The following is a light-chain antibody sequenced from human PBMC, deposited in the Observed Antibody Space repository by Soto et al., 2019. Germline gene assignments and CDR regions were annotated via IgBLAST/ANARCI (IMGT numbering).Light chain of an antibody. CDR2: DAS. J-gene: IGKJ1*01. CDR3: QQRSNWPPT. Sequence: EIVLTQSPATLSLSPGERATLSCRASQSVSSYLAWYQQKPGQAPRLLIYDASNRATGIPARFSGSGSVTDFTLTSSSLEPDDFAVYYCQQRSNWPPTFGPGTKVEIK. V-gene: IGKV3-11*01. CDR1: QSVSSY.